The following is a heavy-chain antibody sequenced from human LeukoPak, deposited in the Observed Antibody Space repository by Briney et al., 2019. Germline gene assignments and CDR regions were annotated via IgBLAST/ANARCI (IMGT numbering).Heavy chain of an antibody. CDR2: ISYDGRNK. Sequence: GGSLRLSCAASGFTFSSYAMYWVRQAPGKGLEWVAVISYDGRNKNYADSVRGRFTLSRDNSKNTLYLQMNSLRAEDTAVYYCARGAWRWEMATTQFDYWGQGTLVTVSS. V-gene: IGHV3-30*04. CDR3: ARGAWRWEMATTQFDY. CDR1: GFTFSSYA. J-gene: IGHJ4*02. D-gene: IGHD5-24*01.